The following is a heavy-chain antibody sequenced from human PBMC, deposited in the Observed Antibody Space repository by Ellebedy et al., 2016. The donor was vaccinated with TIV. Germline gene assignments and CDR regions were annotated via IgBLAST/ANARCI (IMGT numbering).Heavy chain of an antibody. J-gene: IGHJ3*02. D-gene: IGHD6-19*01. CDR2: INPNSGGT. V-gene: IGHV1-2*04. Sequence: AASVKVSCKASGYSFTGYYMHWVRQAPGQGLEWMGWINPNSGGTKYAQNFQGWVTMTRDTSISPAYMDLSRLTSDDTAVYYCARRGQSSGPYWAFDIWGQGTMVTVSS. CDR1: GYSFTGYY. CDR3: ARRGQSSGPYWAFDI.